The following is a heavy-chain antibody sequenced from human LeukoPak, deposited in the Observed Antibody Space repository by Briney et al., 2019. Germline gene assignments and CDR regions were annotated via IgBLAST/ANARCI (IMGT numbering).Heavy chain of an antibody. D-gene: IGHD6-13*01. CDR2: IYYSGSN. Sequence: SETLSLTCTVSGGSISRYYWSWIRQPPGKGLEGIGYIYYSGSNNYNPSLKSRVTISVDTSKNQFSLKLSSVTAADTAVYYCARTGHPNSSSWYFDYWGQGTLVTVSS. CDR3: ARTGHPNSSSWYFDY. V-gene: IGHV4-59*08. CDR1: GGSISRYY. J-gene: IGHJ4*02.